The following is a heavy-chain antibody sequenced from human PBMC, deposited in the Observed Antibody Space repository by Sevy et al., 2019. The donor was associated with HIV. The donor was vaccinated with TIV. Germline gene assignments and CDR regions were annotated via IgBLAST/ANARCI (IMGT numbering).Heavy chain of an antibody. CDR1: GFTFDDYA. CDR2: ISWNSGSI. J-gene: IGHJ3*02. D-gene: IGHD3-10*01. V-gene: IGHV3-9*01. CDR3: AKDLPPSIYYYGSGSYYNGAFDI. Sequence: SLRLSCAASGFTFDDYAMHWVRQAPGKGLEWVSGISWNSGSIGYADSVKGRFTISRDNAKNSLYLQMNSLRAEDTALYYCAKDLPPSIYYYGSGSYYNGAFDIWGQGTMVTVSS.